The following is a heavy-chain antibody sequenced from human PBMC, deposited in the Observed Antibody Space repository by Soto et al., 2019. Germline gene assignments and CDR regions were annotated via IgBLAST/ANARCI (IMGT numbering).Heavy chain of an antibody. CDR2: IRSKAYGGTT. D-gene: IGHD2-8*01. V-gene: IGHV3-49*04. Sequence: PGGSVRRSCTASGFTFGDYAMSWVRQAPGKGLEWVGFIRSKAYGGTTEYAASVKGRFTISRDDSKSIAYLQMNSLKTEDTAVYYCTSYLAACTNGVCAFDIWGQGTKATVS. CDR3: TSYLAACTNGVCAFDI. CDR1: GFTFGDYA. J-gene: IGHJ3*02.